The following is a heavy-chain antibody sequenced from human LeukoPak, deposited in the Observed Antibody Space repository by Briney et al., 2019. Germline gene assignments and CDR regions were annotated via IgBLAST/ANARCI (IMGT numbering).Heavy chain of an antibody. CDR1: GGSISSYY. D-gene: IGHD2-15*01. J-gene: IGHJ6*02. Sequence: SETLSLTCTVSGGSISSYYWSWIRQPPGKGLEWIGYIYYSGSTNYNPSLKSRVTISVDTSKNQFSLKLSSVTAADTAVYYCARHPGGVVGASFYYGMDVRGQGTTVTVSS. CDR3: ARHPGGVVGASFYYGMDV. CDR2: IYYSGST. V-gene: IGHV4-59*08.